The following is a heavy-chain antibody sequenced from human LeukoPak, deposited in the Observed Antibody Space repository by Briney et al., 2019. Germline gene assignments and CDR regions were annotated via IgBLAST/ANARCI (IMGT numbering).Heavy chain of an antibody. Sequence: GASVKVSCKASSYSFTRYGISWVRQAPGQGLEWMGWISGYNGNTNYAQKFLGRVSMTADTSTSTAYMELRSLRSDDTAVYYCARESYGDAPRVWGQGTLVTVSS. CDR1: SYSFTRYG. CDR3: ARESYGDAPRV. D-gene: IGHD4-17*01. V-gene: IGHV1-18*01. CDR2: ISGYNGNT. J-gene: IGHJ4*02.